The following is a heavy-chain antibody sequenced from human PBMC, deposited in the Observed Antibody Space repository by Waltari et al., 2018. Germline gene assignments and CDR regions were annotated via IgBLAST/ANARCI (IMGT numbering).Heavy chain of an antibody. D-gene: IGHD6-13*01. CDR2: INAGNGNK. Sequence: QVQLVQSGAEVKEPGASVKVSCKASGYTFTSYAMHWVRQAPGQRLEWMGWINAGNGNKKYSQKFQGRVTITRDTSASTAYMELSSLRSEDTAVYYCASPRYSSSWYADDPFDYWGQGTLVTVSS. V-gene: IGHV1-3*01. J-gene: IGHJ4*02. CDR3: ASPRYSSSWYADDPFDY. CDR1: GYTFTSYA.